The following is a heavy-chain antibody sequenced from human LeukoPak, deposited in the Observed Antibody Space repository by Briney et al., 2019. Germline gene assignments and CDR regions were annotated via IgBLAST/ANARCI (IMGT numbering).Heavy chain of an antibody. CDR2: IYYSGST. CDR3: ARSPPIAVAGAYYFDY. CDR1: GGSISSYY. Sequence: SETLSLTCTVSGGSISSYYWSWIRQPPGKGLEWIGYIYYSGSTNYNPSLKSRVTISVDTSKNQFSLKLSSVTAADTAVYCCARSPPIAVAGAYYFDYWGQGTLVTVSS. J-gene: IGHJ4*02. V-gene: IGHV4-59*08. D-gene: IGHD6-19*01.